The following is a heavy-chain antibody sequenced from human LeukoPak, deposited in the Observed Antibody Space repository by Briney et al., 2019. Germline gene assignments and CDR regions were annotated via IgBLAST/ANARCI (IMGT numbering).Heavy chain of an antibody. CDR2: INWNGGNT. V-gene: IGHV3-20*04. D-gene: IGHD4-11*01. J-gene: IGHJ4*02. Sequence: RTGGSLRLSCAASGFTFDDYGMNWVRQAPGKGLEWVSGINWNGGNTDYADSVKGRFTISRDNAKKTLYRQMNSLRAEDTALYYCARDKSNYFFDYWGQGTLVTVSS. CDR1: GFTFDDYG. CDR3: ARDKSNYFFDY.